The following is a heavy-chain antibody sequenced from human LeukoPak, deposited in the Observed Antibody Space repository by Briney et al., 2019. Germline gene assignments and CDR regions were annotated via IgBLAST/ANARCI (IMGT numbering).Heavy chain of an antibody. Sequence: GGSLRLSCAASGFTVTNNYVTWVRQAPGKGLEWFSVIYSGGSTYYADSVKGRFNISRDNSKNTLYLQMNSLRAEDTAVYYCARYYDSSGQTGGAFDIWGQGTMVTVSS. V-gene: IGHV3-66*01. CDR1: GFTVTNNY. CDR2: IYSGGST. J-gene: IGHJ3*02. CDR3: ARYYDSSGQTGGAFDI. D-gene: IGHD3-22*01.